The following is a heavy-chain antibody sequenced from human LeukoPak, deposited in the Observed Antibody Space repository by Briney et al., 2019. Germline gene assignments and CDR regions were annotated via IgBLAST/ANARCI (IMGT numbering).Heavy chain of an antibody. D-gene: IGHD3-10*01. J-gene: IGHJ5*02. CDR3: ARGSGARSYNWFDP. CDR1: GFIFSSYS. Sequence: GGSLRLSCAASGFIFSSYSMNGVRQAPGKGLEWVSSISSGSSYIYYADSVKGRFTISRDNAKNSLYLQINSLRAEDTAVYYCARGSGARSYNWFDPWGQGTLVTVSS. V-gene: IGHV3-21*01. CDR2: ISSGSSYI.